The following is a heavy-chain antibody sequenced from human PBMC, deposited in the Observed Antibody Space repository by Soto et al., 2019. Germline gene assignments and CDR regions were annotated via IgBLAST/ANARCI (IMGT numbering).Heavy chain of an antibody. D-gene: IGHD3-22*01. Sequence: PGGSLRLSCEASGFTFSSAWMNWVRQAPGKGLEWVGRIKSKTDGGTTDYAPPVKGRFTISRDDSSNMLYLQMGSLKIDDSAVYYCSKGYRVTRIVLVNYFDYWGQGTXVTVSS. CDR2: IKSKTDGGTT. V-gene: IGHV3-15*07. J-gene: IGHJ4*02. CDR1: GFTFSSAW. CDR3: SKGYRVTRIVLVNYFDY.